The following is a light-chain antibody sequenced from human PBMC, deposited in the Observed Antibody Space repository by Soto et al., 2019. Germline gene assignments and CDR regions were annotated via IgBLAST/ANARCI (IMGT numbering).Light chain of an antibody. CDR3: NSYTRSTTLL. CDR2: EVS. J-gene: IGLJ2*01. CDR1: SRDIGGYSY. Sequence: QSVLTQPASVSGSPGQSITISCTGTSRDIGGYSYVSWYQQHPGKAPKLMIYEVSNRPSGVSNRFSGSKSGNTASLTISGLQAEDEADYYCNSYTRSTTLLFGGGTKLTVL. V-gene: IGLV2-14*01.